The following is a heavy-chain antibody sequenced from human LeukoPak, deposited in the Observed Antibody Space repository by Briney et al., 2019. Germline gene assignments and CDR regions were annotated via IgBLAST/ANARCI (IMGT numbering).Heavy chain of an antibody. CDR2: IYHSGST. V-gene: IGHV4-38-2*02. Sequence: SETLSLTCTVSGYSISSGYYWGWIRQPPGKGLEWIGSIYHSGSTYYNPSLKSRVTISVDTSKNQFSLRLSSVTAADTAVYYCARVMIPGAFDIWGQGTMVTVSS. CDR1: GYSISSGYY. J-gene: IGHJ3*02. D-gene: IGHD3-16*01. CDR3: ARVMIPGAFDI.